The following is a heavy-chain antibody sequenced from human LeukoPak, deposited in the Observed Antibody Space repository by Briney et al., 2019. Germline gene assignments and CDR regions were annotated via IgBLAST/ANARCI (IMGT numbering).Heavy chain of an antibody. Sequence: PSETLSLTCSVSGDSISSNSDYWGWIRQPPGKGLEGIGNIYHRGRTNYNPSLKSRVTISADTSKNKFSLKRSSVTAADTAVYYCARDIVGAYWYFDYWGQGTLVTVSS. V-gene: IGHV4-39*07. CDR3: ARDIVGAYWYFDY. CDR2: IYHRGRT. CDR1: GDSISSNSDY. D-gene: IGHD1-26*01. J-gene: IGHJ4*02.